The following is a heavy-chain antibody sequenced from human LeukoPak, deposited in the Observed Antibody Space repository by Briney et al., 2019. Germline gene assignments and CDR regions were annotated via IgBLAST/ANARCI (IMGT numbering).Heavy chain of an antibody. CDR3: ARSSYSSSSSV. Sequence: PGGSLRLSCAASGFTFSIYGMHWVRQAPGEGLEWASVIQYDGRSESHADSVKGRFTISRDNSENTVYLQMNGLRAEDTAVYYCARSSYSSSSSVWGQGTMVTVSS. D-gene: IGHD6-6*01. J-gene: IGHJ3*01. CDR2: IQYDGRSE. CDR1: GFTFSIYG. V-gene: IGHV3-33*05.